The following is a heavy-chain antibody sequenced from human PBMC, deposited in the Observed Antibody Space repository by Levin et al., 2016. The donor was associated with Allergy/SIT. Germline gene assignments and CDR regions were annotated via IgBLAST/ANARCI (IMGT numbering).Heavy chain of an antibody. CDR1: GGTFKSYD. D-gene: IGHD5-24*01. J-gene: IGHJ4*02. CDR3: TRSLFGNGYSQFDY. Sequence: SVKVSCKAAGGTFKSYDINWVRQTPGQGLEWMGRIIPSLDIRNYAQKFQGRVSITADKSTSTVYMEMSSLKSEDMAIYYCTRSLFGNGYSQFDYWDQGTLVTVSS. CDR2: IIPSLDIR. V-gene: IGHV1-69*04.